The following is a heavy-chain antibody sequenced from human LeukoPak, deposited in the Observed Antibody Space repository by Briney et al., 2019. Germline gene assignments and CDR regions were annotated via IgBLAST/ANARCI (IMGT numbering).Heavy chain of an antibody. V-gene: IGHV4-59*08. CDR1: GDSISNYY. D-gene: IGHD3-22*01. CDR2: IRYSGSA. Sequence: SETLSLTCTVSGDSISNYYWSWIRQPPGKGLEWIGYIRYSGSANYNPSLRSRVTTSIDTSKNQLFLKLSSVTAADTAVYHCARLVYDSRGYYFDYWGQGTLVIVSS. J-gene: IGHJ4*02. CDR3: ARLVYDSRGYYFDY.